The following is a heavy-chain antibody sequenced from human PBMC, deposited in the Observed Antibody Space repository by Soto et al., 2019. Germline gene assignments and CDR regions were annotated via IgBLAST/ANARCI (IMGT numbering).Heavy chain of an antibody. V-gene: IGHV1-69*06. J-gene: IGHJ3*02. CDR1: GGTFSSYA. D-gene: IGHD6-13*01. Sequence: SVKVSCKASGGTFSSYAISWVRQAPGQGLEWMGGIIPIFGTANYAQKFQGRVTITADKSTSKAYMELSSLRSEDTAVYYCARGVEQQLEDAFDIWGQGTMVTVSS. CDR2: IIPIFGTA. CDR3: ARGVEQQLEDAFDI.